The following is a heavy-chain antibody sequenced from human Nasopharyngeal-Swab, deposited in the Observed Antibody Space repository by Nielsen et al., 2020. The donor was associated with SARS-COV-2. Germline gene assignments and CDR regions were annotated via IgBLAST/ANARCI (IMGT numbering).Heavy chain of an antibody. CDR3: ARISIAAAGPYYYGMDV. CDR2: IYYSGST. J-gene: IGHJ6*02. Sequence: SETLSLTCTVSGGSISSYYWCWVPQPPGKGLEWIGYIYYSGSTNYNPSLKSRVTISVDTSKNQFSLKLSSVTAADTAVYYCARISIAAAGPYYYGMDVWGQGTTVTVSS. V-gene: IGHV4-59*01. CDR1: GGSISSYY. D-gene: IGHD6-13*01.